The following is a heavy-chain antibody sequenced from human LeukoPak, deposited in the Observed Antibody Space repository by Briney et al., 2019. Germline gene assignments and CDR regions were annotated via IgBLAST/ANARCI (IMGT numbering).Heavy chain of an antibody. J-gene: IGHJ3*02. V-gene: IGHV4-31*03. Sequence: SQTLSLTCTVSGGSISSGGYYWSWIRQHLGKGLEWIGYIYYSGSTYYNPSLKSRVTISVDTSKNQFSLKLSSVTAADTAVYYCARDLWARSYRYRGGAFDIWGQGTMVTVSS. CDR2: IYYSGST. CDR3: ARDLWARSYRYRGGAFDI. CDR1: GGSISSGGYY. D-gene: IGHD3-16*02.